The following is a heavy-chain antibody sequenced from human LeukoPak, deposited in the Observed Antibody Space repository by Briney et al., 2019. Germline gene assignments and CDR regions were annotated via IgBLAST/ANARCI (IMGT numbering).Heavy chain of an antibody. Sequence: GGSVRLSCAASGYTFSCYAMSWVRQAPGKGLEWVSAISGSGGSTYYADSVKGRFTISRDNSKNTLYLQMNSLRAEDTAVYYCAKDGLYCSGGSCYSARPFDPWGQGTLVTVSS. J-gene: IGHJ5*02. CDR1: GYTFSCYA. D-gene: IGHD2-15*01. CDR3: AKDGLYCSGGSCYSARPFDP. CDR2: ISGSGGST. V-gene: IGHV3-23*01.